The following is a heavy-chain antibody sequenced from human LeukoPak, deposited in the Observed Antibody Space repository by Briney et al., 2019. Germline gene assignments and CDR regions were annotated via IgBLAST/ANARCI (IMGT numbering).Heavy chain of an antibody. V-gene: IGHV3-23*01. J-gene: IGHJ4*02. CDR1: GFTFSSYS. Sequence: GGSLRLSCPASGFTFSSYSMNWVRQAPGKGLEWVSAISGSGGSTYYADSVKGRFTISRDNSKNTLYLQMNSLRAEDTAVYYCAKDRFYGDTYYFDYWGQGTLVTVSS. CDR2: ISGSGGST. CDR3: AKDRFYGDTYYFDY. D-gene: IGHD4-17*01.